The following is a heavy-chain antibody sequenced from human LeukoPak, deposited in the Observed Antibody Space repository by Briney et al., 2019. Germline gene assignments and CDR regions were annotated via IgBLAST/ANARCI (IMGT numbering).Heavy chain of an antibody. CDR2: IYSDGTT. V-gene: IGHV3-53*01. CDR3: ARDSPYSDYLIGGAFNI. J-gene: IGHJ3*02. CDR1: GFTVSSNY. Sequence: GGSLRLSCAVSGFTVSSNYMSWVRQAPGKGLEWVSVIYSDGTTYYADSVKGRFTISRDNSKNTLYLQMNSLGAEDTAVYYCARDSPYSDYLIGGAFNIWGQGTMVTVSS. D-gene: IGHD4-11*01.